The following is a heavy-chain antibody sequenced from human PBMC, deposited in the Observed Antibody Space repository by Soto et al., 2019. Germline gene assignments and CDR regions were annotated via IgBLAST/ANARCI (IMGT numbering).Heavy chain of an antibody. Sequence: ASVKVSCKASGYTFTSYGISWVRQAPGQGLEWVGWISAYNGNTNYAQKLQGRVTMTTDTSTSTAYMELRSLRSDDTAVYYCARDRGPSSGYYPYWFDPWGQGTLVTVSS. D-gene: IGHD3-22*01. V-gene: IGHV1-18*01. CDR2: ISAYNGNT. CDR3: ARDRGPSSGYYPYWFDP. J-gene: IGHJ5*02. CDR1: GYTFTSYG.